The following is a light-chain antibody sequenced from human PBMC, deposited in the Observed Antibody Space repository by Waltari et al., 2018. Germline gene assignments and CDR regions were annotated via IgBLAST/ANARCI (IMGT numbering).Light chain of an antibody. J-gene: IGLJ1*01. Sequence: SYVLTQPASVSVAPGKTARITCEGNHIGSKTVHWYQLRPGQAPVLVVHDASDRPSGIPERFSGSNSGNTATLTISGVEVGDEGDYYCQVWEGSSDHYVFGTGTAVSV. V-gene: IGLV3-21*03. CDR1: HIGSKT. CDR2: DAS. CDR3: QVWEGSSDHYV.